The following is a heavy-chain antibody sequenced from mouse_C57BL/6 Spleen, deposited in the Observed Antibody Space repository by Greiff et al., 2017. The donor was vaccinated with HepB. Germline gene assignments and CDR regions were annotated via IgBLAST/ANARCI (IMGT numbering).Heavy chain of an antibody. CDR3: TREDSYGAMDY. CDR2: ISSGGDYI. CDR1: GFTFSSYA. V-gene: IGHV5-9-1*02. J-gene: IGHJ4*01. D-gene: IGHD3-3*01. Sequence: DVHLVESGEGLVKPGGSLKLSCAASGFTFSSYAMSWVRQTPEKRLEWVAYISSGGDYIYYADTVKGRFTISRDNARNTLYLQMSSLKSEDTAMYYCTREDSYGAMDYWGQGTSVTVSS.